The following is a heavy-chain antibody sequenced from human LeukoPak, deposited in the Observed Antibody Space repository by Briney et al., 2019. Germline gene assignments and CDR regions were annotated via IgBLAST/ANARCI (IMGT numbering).Heavy chain of an antibody. CDR3: ARDYEIAVRYDCFDP. V-gene: IGHV1-18*01. J-gene: IGHJ5*02. CDR2: ISGYNGET. D-gene: IGHD6-6*01. CDR1: GYTFSNFG. Sequence: ASVKVSCKAAGYTFSNFGISWVRQALGQGLEWMGWISGYNGETNYAQKFQGRVTMTTDTSANTAYMEVRSLRSDDTAVYYCARDYEIAVRYDCFDPWGQGTLVIVSS.